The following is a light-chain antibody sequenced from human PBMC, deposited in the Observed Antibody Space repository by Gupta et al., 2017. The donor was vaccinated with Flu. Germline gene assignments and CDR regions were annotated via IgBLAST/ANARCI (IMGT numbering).Light chain of an antibody. V-gene: IGLV3-21*02. Sequence: SYVLTQPPSVSVAPGRTATVACGGNNIGGRTVHWYQQEPGQAPVLVVYDDSGRPSGIPERFSGSNSGNTATLTISRVEAGDEAVYYCQVWDTKSDHPVFGGGTKLTAL. J-gene: IGLJ3*02. CDR3: QVWDTKSDHPV. CDR2: DDS. CDR1: NIGGRT.